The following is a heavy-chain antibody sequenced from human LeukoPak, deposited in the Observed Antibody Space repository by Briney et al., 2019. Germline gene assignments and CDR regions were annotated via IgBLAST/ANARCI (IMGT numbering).Heavy chain of an antibody. D-gene: IGHD6-13*01. CDR1: GFTFRSHS. CDR3: AREPRDLIAAAGTGIDY. CDR2: ISSSSSYI. V-gene: IGHV3-21*01. Sequence: PGGPLRPSCAASGFTFRSHSMNWVRQAPGKGLEWVSFISSSSSYIYYADSVKGRFTISRDNAKNSLYVQMNSLRAEDTAVYYCAREPRDLIAAAGTGIDYWGQGTLVTVSS. J-gene: IGHJ4*02.